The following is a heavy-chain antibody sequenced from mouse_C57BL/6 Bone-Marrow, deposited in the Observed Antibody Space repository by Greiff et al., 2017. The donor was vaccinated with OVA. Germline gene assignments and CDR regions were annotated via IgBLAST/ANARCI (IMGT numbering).Heavy chain of an antibody. D-gene: IGHD1-1*01. V-gene: IGHV1-64*01. Sequence: QVQLKQPGAELVKPGASVKLSCKASGYTFTSYWMHWVKQRPGQGLEWIGMIHPNSGSTNYNEKFKSKATLTVDKSSSTAYMQLSSLTSEDSAVYYCARLLRGYYFDYWGQGTTLTVSS. CDR3: ARLLRGYYFDY. CDR1: GYTFTSYW. CDR2: IHPNSGST. J-gene: IGHJ2*01.